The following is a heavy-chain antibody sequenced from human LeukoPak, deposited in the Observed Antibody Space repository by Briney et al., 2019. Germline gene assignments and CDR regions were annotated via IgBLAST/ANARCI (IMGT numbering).Heavy chain of an antibody. J-gene: IGHJ4*02. CDR2: IIPIFGTA. CDR3: ARGKQLNFDY. CDR1: GGTFSIYA. V-gene: IGHV1-69*13. Sequence: SVTVSCTASGGTFSIYAINWVRQAPGQGLEWMGGIIPIFGTANYAQKFQGRVTITADESTSTAYMELSSLRSEDTAVYYCARGKQLNFDYWGQGTLVTVSS. D-gene: IGHD6-6*01.